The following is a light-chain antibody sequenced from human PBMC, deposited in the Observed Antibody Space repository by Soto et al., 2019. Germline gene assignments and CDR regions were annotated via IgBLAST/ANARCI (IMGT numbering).Light chain of an antibody. Sequence: DIQMTQSPSTLSGSVGDRVTITCRASQTISSWLAWYQQKPGKAPKLLIYKASTLKSGVPSRFSGSGSGTEFTLTISSLQPDDFAVYYCQQYNNWPPETFXQGTKVDIK. V-gene: IGKV1-5*03. CDR2: KAS. CDR1: QTISSW. J-gene: IGKJ1*01. CDR3: QQYNNWPPET.